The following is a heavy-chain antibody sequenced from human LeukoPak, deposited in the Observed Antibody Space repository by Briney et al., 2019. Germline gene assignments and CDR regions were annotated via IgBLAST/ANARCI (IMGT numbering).Heavy chain of an antibody. D-gene: IGHD6-19*01. V-gene: IGHV3-21*01. Sequence: GGSLRLSCAASGFTFSSYSMNWVRQAPGKGLEWVSSISSSSSYIYYADSVKGRFTISRDNAKNSLYLQMNSLRAEDTAVYYCARAFDHGIAVDYWFDPWGQGTLVTVSS. CDR3: ARAFDHGIAVDYWFDP. CDR2: ISSSSSYI. CDR1: GFTFSSYS. J-gene: IGHJ5*02.